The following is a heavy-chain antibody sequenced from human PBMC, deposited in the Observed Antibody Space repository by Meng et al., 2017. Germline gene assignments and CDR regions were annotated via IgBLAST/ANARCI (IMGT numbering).Heavy chain of an antibody. CDR2: IYYSGST. CDR1: GDSISSSSDY. Sequence: QLQLQESGPGLVKPSETLSLTCIVSGDSISSSSDYWGWIRQPPGKGLEWIGSIYYSGSTYYNPSLKSRVTISVDTSKNQFSLKLSSVTAADTAVHYCARRDYFDYWGQGTLVTVSS. V-gene: IGHV4-39*01. CDR3: ARRDYFDY. J-gene: IGHJ4*02.